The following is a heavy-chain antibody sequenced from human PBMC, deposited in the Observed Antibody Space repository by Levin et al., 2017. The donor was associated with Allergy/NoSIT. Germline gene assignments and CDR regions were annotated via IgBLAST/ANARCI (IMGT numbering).Heavy chain of an antibody. CDR2: IIPIFGTA. D-gene: IGHD3-9*01. CDR1: GGTFSSYA. J-gene: IGHJ4*02. Sequence: AASVKVSCKASGGTFSSYAISWVRQAPGQGLEWMGGIIPIFGTANYAQKFQGRVTITADESTSTAYMELSSLRSEDTAVYYCAWGGYDILTGYLHYFDYWGQGTLVTVSS. CDR3: AWGGYDILTGYLHYFDY. V-gene: IGHV1-69*13.